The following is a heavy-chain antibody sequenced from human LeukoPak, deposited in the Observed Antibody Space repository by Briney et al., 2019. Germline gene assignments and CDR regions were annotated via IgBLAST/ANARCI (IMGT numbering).Heavy chain of an antibody. J-gene: IGHJ6*03. V-gene: IGHV3-30*04. Sequence: QSGGSLRLSCAASGFTFSSYTMHWVRQAPGKGLKWVAVISYDGSNKYYADSVKGRFTISRDNSKNTLYLRMNSLTAGDMAVYYCARDGIFQEWGYYYMDVWGKGTTVTVSS. CDR1: GFTFSSYT. CDR2: ISYDGSNK. D-gene: IGHD3-3*01. CDR3: ARDGIFQEWGYYYMDV.